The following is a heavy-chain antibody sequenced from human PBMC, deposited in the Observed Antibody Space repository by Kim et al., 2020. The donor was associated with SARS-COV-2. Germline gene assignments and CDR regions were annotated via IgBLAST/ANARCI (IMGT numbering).Heavy chain of an antibody. V-gene: IGHV4-39*01. Sequence: SETLSLTCTVSGGSISSSSYYWGWIRQPPGKGLEWIGSIYYSGSTYYNPSLKSRVTISVDTSKNQFSLKLSSVTAADTAVYYCARRSVLISSSGWFTARSRRAFDIWGQGTMVTVSS. CDR2: IYYSGST. D-gene: IGHD6-19*01. CDR1: GGSISSSSYY. CDR3: ARRSVLISSSGWFTARSRRAFDI. J-gene: IGHJ3*02.